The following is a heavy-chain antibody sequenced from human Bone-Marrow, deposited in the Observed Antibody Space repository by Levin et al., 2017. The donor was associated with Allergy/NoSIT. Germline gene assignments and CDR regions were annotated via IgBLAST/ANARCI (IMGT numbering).Heavy chain of an antibody. D-gene: IGHD5-24*01. J-gene: IGHJ4*02. V-gene: IGHV4-31*03. CDR2: ISYRGTT. CDR1: GGSFSGGGYH. Sequence: LSQTLSLTCTVSGGSFSGGGYHWSWIRQHPEKGLEWIGYISYRGTTYYNPSLKSRVTMSVDTSKTQFSLNLSSVTAADTAVYFCAREDGYVFDCWGQGTPVTVSS. CDR3: AREDGYVFDC.